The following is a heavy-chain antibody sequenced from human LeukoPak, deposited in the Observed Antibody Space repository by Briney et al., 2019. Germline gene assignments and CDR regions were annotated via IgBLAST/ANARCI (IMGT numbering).Heavy chain of an antibody. D-gene: IGHD1-14*01. CDR3: AREGLTGFDY. CDR2: IYYSGST. J-gene: IGHJ4*02. Sequence: SETLSLTCTVSGGSISSYYWSWIRQPPGKGLEWIGYIYYSGSTNYNPSLKSRVTISVDTSKNQFSLKLSSVTAADTAVYYCAREGLTGFDYWGQGTLVTVSS. CDR1: GGSISSYY. V-gene: IGHV4-59*01.